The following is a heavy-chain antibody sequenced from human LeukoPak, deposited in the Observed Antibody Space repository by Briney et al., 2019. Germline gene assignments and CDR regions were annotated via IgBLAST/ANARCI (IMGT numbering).Heavy chain of an antibody. CDR2: IDHSGST. Sequence: SETLSLTCAVYDGSFSGYYWSWIRQPPGKGLEWIGEIDHSGSTNYNPSLKSRVTISLDTSKSQFSLKVRYVTAADTAVYYCARGLNDSWTGENYWGQGTLVTVSS. CDR3: ARGLNDSWTGENY. V-gene: IGHV4-34*01. CDR1: DGSFSGYY. J-gene: IGHJ4*02. D-gene: IGHD3-3*01.